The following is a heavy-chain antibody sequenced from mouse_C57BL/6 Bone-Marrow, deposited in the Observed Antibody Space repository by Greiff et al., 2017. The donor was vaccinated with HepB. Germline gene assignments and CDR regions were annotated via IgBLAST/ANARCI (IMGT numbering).Heavy chain of an antibody. J-gene: IGHJ2*01. CDR1: GYTFTSYW. V-gene: IGHV1-55*01. CDR3: ARGGNGSSLYYFDY. D-gene: IGHD1-1*01. CDR2: IYPGSGST. Sequence: QVQLKQPGAELVKPGASVKMSCKASGYTFTSYWITWVKQRPGQGLEWIGDIYPGSGSTNYNEKFKSKATLTVDTSSSTAYMQLSSLTSEDSAVYYCARGGNGSSLYYFDYWGQGTTLTVSS.